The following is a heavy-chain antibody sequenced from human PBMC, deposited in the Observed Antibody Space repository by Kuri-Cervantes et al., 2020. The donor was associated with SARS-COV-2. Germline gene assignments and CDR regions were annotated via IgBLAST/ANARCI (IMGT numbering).Heavy chain of an antibody. V-gene: IGHV4-34*01. J-gene: IGHJ5*02. CDR2: INYSGTT. D-gene: IGHD3-22*01. Sequence: GSLRLSCAVYGGSFSDNHWTWVRQPPGKGLEWIGEINYSGTTNYNPSLKSRVTISVDTSKNQFSLRLSSVTAADTAAYYCARHPLITLKEGWFDPWGQGTLVTVSS. CDR3: ARHPLITLKEGWFDP. CDR1: GGSFSDNH.